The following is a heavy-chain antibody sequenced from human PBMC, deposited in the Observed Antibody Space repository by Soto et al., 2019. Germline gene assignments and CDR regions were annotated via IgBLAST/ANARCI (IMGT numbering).Heavy chain of an antibody. J-gene: IGHJ5*02. CDR2: ISGSGGST. V-gene: IGHV3-23*01. D-gene: IGHD6-13*01. CDR3: ANDVDSSSWYSNWFDP. Sequence: PGGSLRLSCAASGFTFSSYAMSWVRQAPGKGLEWVSAISGSGGSTYYADSVKGRFTISRDNSKNTLYLQMNSPRAEDTAVYYCANDVDSSSWYSNWFDPWGQGTLVTVSS. CDR1: GFTFSSYA.